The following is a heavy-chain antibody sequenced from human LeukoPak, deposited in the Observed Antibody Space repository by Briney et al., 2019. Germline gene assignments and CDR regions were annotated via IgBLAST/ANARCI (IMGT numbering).Heavy chain of an antibody. CDR3: AKSHYDSSTFLDY. J-gene: IGHJ4*02. CDR2: ISWNSGSI. V-gene: IGHV3-9*01. CDR1: GFTFDDYA. Sequence: GGSLRLSCAASGFTFDDYAMHWVRQAPGKGLEWVSGISWNSGSIGYADSVKGRFTISRDNAKNSLYLQMNSLRAEDTALYYCAKSHYDSSTFLDYWGQGTLATVSS. D-gene: IGHD3-22*01.